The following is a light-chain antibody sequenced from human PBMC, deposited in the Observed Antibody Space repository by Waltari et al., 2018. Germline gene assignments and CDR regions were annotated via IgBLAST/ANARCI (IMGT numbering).Light chain of an antibody. CDR1: QNIDKS. Sequence: DIQMTQSPSSLSASVGDRVTITCRASQNIDKSLTWYQQKPGKAPNLLIYAASSLQTGVPSRFSGSGSGTEFTLTITSLQPEDFATYYCQQSYSILRTFGQGTKLGI. V-gene: IGKV1-39*01. CDR3: QQSYSILRT. CDR2: AAS. J-gene: IGKJ1*01.